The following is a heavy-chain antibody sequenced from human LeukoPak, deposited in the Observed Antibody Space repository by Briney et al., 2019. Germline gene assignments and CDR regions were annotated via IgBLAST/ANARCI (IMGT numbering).Heavy chain of an antibody. V-gene: IGHV4-39*01. Sequence: SETLSLTCTVSGGSISSSSYYWGWIRQPPGKGLEWIGSIYCSGSTYYNPSLKSRVTISVDTSRNQFSLKLSSVTAADTAVYYCARLKGRMWAFDIWGQGTMVTVSS. D-gene: IGHD1-14*01. CDR3: ARLKGRMWAFDI. J-gene: IGHJ3*02. CDR1: GGSISSSSYY. CDR2: IYCSGST.